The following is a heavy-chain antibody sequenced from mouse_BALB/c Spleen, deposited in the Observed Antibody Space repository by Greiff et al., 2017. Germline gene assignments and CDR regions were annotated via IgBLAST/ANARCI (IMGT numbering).Heavy chain of an antibody. CDR3: ARHGSPYWYFDV. J-gene: IGHJ1*01. CDR2: IWSDGST. Sequence: VMLVESGPDLVAPSQSLSITCTVSGFSLTSYGVHWVRQPPGKGLEWLVVIWSDGSTTYNSALKSRLSISKDNSKSQVFLKMNSLQTDDTAMYYCARHGSPYWYFDVWGAGTTVTVSS. V-gene: IGHV2-6-2*01. D-gene: IGHD1-1*01. CDR1: GFSLTSYG.